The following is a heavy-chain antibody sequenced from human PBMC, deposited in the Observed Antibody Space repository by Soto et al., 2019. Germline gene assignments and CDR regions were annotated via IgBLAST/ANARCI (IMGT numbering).Heavy chain of an antibody. D-gene: IGHD3-3*01. Sequence: PGGSLRLSCAASGFTFSSYGMHWVRQAPGKGLEWVAVIWYDGSNKYYADSVKGRFTISRDNSKNTLYLQMNSLRAEDTAVYYCARGTPYYDFWRGYYMNYVRATYYYGMDVWGQGTTVTVYS. CDR2: IWYDGSNK. J-gene: IGHJ6*02. CDR1: GFTFSSYG. CDR3: ARGTPYYDFWRGYYMNYVRATYYYGMDV. V-gene: IGHV3-33*01.